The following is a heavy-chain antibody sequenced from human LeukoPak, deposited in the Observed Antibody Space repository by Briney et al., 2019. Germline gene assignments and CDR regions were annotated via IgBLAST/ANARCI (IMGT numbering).Heavy chain of an antibody. V-gene: IGHV3-23*01. CDR2: ISGSGRST. Sequence: GGSLRLSCAASGLPFRSNAMSWVRPTPPKGLNWVSSISGSGRSTYYADSVKGRFTISRDNSKNTLYLQLNSLRAEDTAVYFCARTGGYYDSHFDYWGQGTLVTVSS. CDR1: GLPFRSNA. CDR3: ARTGGYYDSHFDY. D-gene: IGHD3-22*01. J-gene: IGHJ4*02.